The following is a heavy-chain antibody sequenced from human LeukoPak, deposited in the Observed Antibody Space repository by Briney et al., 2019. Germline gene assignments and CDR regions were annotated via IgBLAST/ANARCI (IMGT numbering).Heavy chain of an antibody. Sequence: ASVKVSCKASGYTFTGYYMHWVRQAPGQGLEWMGWINPNSGGTDYAQKFQGRVTMTRDTSISTAYMELSSLRSEDTAVYYCASEGGIGGLTDFWSGYHSPPYYFDYWGQGTLVTVSS. CDR3: ASEGGIGGLTDFWSGYHSPPYYFDY. V-gene: IGHV1-2*02. CDR1: GYTFTGYY. CDR2: INPNSGGT. J-gene: IGHJ4*02. D-gene: IGHD3-3*01.